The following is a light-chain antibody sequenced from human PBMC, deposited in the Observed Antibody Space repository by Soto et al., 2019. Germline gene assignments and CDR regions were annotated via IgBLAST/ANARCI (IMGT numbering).Light chain of an antibody. V-gene: IGKV1-39*01. Sequence: IQRTQSPSSLSSSVGDRVTITCRASQSISSYLNWYQQKPGKAPKLLIYAASSLQGGVPSRFSGSGSGTDFTLTISSLQPEDFATYYCQQSYSTPLTFGGGTKVDIK. CDR3: QQSYSTPLT. J-gene: IGKJ4*01. CDR2: AAS. CDR1: QSISSY.